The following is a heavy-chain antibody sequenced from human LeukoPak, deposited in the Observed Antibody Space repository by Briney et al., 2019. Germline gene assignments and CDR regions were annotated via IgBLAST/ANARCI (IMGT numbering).Heavy chain of an antibody. J-gene: IGHJ4*02. V-gene: IGHV4-4*02. Sequence: SGTLSLTCAVSGGSISSSNWWSWVRQPPGKGLEWIGEIYHSGSTNYNPSLKSRVTISVDTSKNQFSLKLSSVTAADTAVYYCARHRGYSYGPLDYWGQGTLVTVSS. CDR1: GGSISSSNW. CDR2: IYHSGST. CDR3: ARHRGYSYGPLDY. D-gene: IGHD5-18*01.